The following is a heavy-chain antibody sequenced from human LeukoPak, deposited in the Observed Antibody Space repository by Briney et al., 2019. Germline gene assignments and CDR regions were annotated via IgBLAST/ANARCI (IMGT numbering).Heavy chain of an antibody. V-gene: IGHV1-46*01. J-gene: IGHJ4*02. Sequence: ASVKVSCKASGYTFTSYYMHWVRQSPGQGLEWMGIINPSGGSTSYAQKFQGRVTMTRDTSTSTVYMELSSLRSEDTAVYYCLYSSSWPGHYYFDYWGQGTLVTVSS. D-gene: IGHD6-13*01. CDR2: INPSGGST. CDR3: LYSSSWPGHYYFDY. CDR1: GYTFTSYY.